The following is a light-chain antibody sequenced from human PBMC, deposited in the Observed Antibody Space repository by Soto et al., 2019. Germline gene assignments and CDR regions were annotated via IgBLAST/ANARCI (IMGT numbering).Light chain of an antibody. J-gene: IGLJ2*01. CDR1: RSNIGSNY. V-gene: IGLV1-47*01. CDR3: AAWDDSLSGQVV. Sequence: QAVVTQPPSASGTPGQRVTISCSGSRSNIGSNYVYWYQQLPGTAPKLLIYRNNQRPSGVPDRFSGSKSGTSASLAISGLRSEDEADYYCAAWDDSLSGQVVFGGGPKRTVL. CDR2: RNN.